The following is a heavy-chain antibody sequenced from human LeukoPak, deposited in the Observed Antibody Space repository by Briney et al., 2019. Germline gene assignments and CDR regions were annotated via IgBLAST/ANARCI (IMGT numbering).Heavy chain of an antibody. D-gene: IGHD6-19*01. J-gene: IGHJ4*02. CDR1: GFTFSNYW. CDR3: AAGAGWLIDW. CDR2: IEKDGSEI. V-gene: IGHV3-7*01. Sequence: GGSLRLSCAASGFTFSNYWMNWVRQAPGKGMEWVAIIEKDGSEILYVDSVKGRFTISRDNAKNSLYLRMNSLRAEDTAVYYCAAGAGWLIDWWGQGTLVTVSS.